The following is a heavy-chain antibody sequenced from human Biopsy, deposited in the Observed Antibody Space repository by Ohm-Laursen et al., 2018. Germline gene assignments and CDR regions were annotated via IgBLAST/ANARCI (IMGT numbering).Heavy chain of an antibody. Sequence: GTLSLTCPVSGGSISSSTPYYWAWLRQPPGKGLEWIGSIYNTETTFYNPSLESRVTISVDTSTNQFSLKVSSVTAADTALYFCARHPTGFWFDPWGHGTLVTVSS. V-gene: IGHV4-39*01. CDR1: GGSISSSTPYY. CDR2: IYNTETT. J-gene: IGHJ5*02. CDR3: ARHPTGFWFDP.